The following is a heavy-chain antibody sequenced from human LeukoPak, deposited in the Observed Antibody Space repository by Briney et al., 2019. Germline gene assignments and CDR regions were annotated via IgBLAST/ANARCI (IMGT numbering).Heavy chain of an antibody. D-gene: IGHD6-25*01. Sequence: GGSLRLSCAASGFTFGTFWMSWVRQAPGKGLEWVANIKEDGGETYYLDSVKGRFTISRDNAKNSLYLQMNSLRVEDTGLYYRAREAADDYYYYYMDVWGKGTTVTVSS. J-gene: IGHJ6*03. CDR2: IKEDGGET. CDR3: AREAADDYYYYYMDV. V-gene: IGHV3-7*01. CDR1: GFTFGTFW.